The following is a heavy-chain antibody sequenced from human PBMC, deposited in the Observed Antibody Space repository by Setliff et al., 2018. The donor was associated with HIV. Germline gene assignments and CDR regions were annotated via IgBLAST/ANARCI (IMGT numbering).Heavy chain of an antibody. CDR3: ARITSPYNNTWFPALF. CDR2: IDPGDSYT. J-gene: IGHJ4*02. CDR1: GYNFTTYW. Sequence: GESLKISCKASGYNFTTYWITWVRQMPGKGLEWMGRIDPGDSYTDYSPSFRGHVSISADSSISTAYLRWSSLKASDTAMYYCARITSPYNNTWFPALFWGQGTLVTVSS. D-gene: IGHD3-16*01. V-gene: IGHV5-10-1*01.